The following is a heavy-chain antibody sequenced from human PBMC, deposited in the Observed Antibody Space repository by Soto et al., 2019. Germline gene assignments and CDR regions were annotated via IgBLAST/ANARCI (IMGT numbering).Heavy chain of an antibody. V-gene: IGHV3-21*01. J-gene: IGHJ4*02. CDR3: ARGYYDILTGYYSAY. CDR2: ISSSSSYI. D-gene: IGHD3-9*01. CDR1: GFTFSSYS. Sequence: EVQLVESGGGLVKPGGSLRLSCAASGFTFSSYSMNWVRQAPGKGLEWVSSISSSSSYIYYADSVKGRFTISRDNAKNSLYVQMNSLRAEDTAVYCSARGYYDILTGYYSAYWGQGTLVTVSS.